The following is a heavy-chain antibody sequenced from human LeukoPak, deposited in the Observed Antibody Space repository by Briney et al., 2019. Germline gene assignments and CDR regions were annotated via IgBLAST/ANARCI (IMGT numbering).Heavy chain of an antibody. CDR3: ARGRPPYYYDSSGFREAFDY. J-gene: IGHJ4*02. D-gene: IGHD3-22*01. CDR2: IYSGGST. CDR1: GFTVSSNY. V-gene: IGHV3-66*01. Sequence: GGSLRLSCAASGFTVSSNYMSWVRQAPGKGLEWVSVIYSGGSTYYADSAKGRFTISRDNSKNTLYLQMNSLRAEDTAVYCCARGRPPYYYDSSGFREAFDYWGQGTLVTVSS.